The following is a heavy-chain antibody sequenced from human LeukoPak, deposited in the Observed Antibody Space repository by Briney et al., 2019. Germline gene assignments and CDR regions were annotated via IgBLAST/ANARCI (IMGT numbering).Heavy chain of an antibody. CDR3: ARDTSPGEMATTNFDY. V-gene: IGHV1-69*13. CDR2: IIPIFGTA. J-gene: IGHJ4*02. Sequence: SVKVSCKASGGTFSSYAISWVRQAPGQGLEWMGGIIPIFGTANYAQKFQGRVTITADESTSTAYMELSSLRSEDTAVYYCARDTSPGEMATTNFDYWGQGTLVTVSS. CDR1: GGTFSSYA. D-gene: IGHD5-24*01.